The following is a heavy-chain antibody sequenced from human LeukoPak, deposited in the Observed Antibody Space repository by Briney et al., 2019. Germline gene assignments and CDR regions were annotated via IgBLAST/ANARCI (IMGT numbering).Heavy chain of an antibody. V-gene: IGHV3-53*01. D-gene: IGHD3-10*01. CDR2: IYKNAIT. CDR3: ARSLRVRGVPDYMDV. CDR1: GFTFNNYA. J-gene: IGHJ6*03. Sequence: PGGSLRLSCAASGFTFNNYAMSWVRQAPGKGLEWVSVIYKNAITYYADTVKGRFTISRDNSKNMLYLQMNSLRADDTAVYYCARSLRVRGVPDYMDVWGKGTTVTISS.